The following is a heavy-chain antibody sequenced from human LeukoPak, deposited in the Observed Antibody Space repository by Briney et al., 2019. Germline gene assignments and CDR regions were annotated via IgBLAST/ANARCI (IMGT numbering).Heavy chain of an antibody. Sequence: ASVKVSCKASGDTFTGDYMHWVRQAPGQGVEWMGWINPNSGGTNHAQKFQGRVTMTRDTSISTAYMELSRLRSDDTAVYYCAREGGSLPTDYWGQGTLVTVSS. V-gene: IGHV1-2*02. CDR1: GDTFTGDY. J-gene: IGHJ4*02. CDR3: AREGGSLPTDY. CDR2: INPNSGGT. D-gene: IGHD1-26*01.